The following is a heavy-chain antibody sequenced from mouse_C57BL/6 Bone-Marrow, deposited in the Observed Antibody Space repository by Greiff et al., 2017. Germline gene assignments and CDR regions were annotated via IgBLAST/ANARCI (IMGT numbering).Heavy chain of an antibody. CDR1: GFTFSDYG. D-gene: IGHD2-2*01. Sequence: EVQLVESGGGLVKPGGSLKLSCAASGFTFSDYGMHWVRQAPEKGLEWVAYISSGSSTIYYADTVKGRFTISRDNAKNTLFLQMTSLRSEDTAMYYCARPNDGDDVYYCGDWGQGTTLTVSS. CDR2: ISSGSSTI. CDR3: ARPNDGDDVYYCGD. V-gene: IGHV5-17*01. J-gene: IGHJ2*01.